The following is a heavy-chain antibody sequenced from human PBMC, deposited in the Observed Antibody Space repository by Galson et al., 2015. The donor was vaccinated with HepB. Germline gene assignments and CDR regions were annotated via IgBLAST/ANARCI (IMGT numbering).Heavy chain of an antibody. Sequence: SLRLSCAASGFTFSSYAMSWVRQAPGKGLEWVSAIGGSGGSTYYADSVKGRFTISRDDSKNTLYLQMNSLRDEDTAVYYCAKAHPIAVAGHLDYWGQATLITVSS. CDR2: IGGSGGST. J-gene: IGHJ4*02. D-gene: IGHD6-19*01. CDR1: GFTFSSYA. V-gene: IGHV3-23*01. CDR3: AKAHPIAVAGHLDY.